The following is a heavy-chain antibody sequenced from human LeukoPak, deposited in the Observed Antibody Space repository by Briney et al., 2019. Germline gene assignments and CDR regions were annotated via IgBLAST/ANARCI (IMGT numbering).Heavy chain of an antibody. CDR2: IRSDGSTT. Sequence: PGGSLRLSFAASGFTFSRYWMHWVRQAPGKGLVWVSCIRSDGSTTSIADSAKGRFTIYRDNAKNTVYLQMNSLRAEDTAVYYCVRDNRSYNFDYWGQGTLVTVSS. CDR1: GFTFSRYW. D-gene: IGHD1-26*01. CDR3: VRDNRSYNFDY. J-gene: IGHJ4*02. V-gene: IGHV3-74*01.